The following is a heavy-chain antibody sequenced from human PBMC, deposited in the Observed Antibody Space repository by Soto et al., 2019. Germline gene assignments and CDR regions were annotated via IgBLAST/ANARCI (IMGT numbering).Heavy chain of an antibody. J-gene: IGHJ3*02. V-gene: IGHV1-18*01. CDR1: GYTFTSYG. Sequence: GASVKVSCKASGYTFTSYGISWVRQAPGQGLEWMGWISAYNGNTNYAQKLQGRVTMTTDTSTSTAYMELRSLRSDDTAVYYCARGTLRYFDWPLIDAFDIWGQGTMVTV. CDR2: ISAYNGNT. CDR3: ARGTLRYFDWPLIDAFDI. D-gene: IGHD3-9*01.